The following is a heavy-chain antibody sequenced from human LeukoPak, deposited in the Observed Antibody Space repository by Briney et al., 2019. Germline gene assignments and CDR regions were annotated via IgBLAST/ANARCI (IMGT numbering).Heavy chain of an antibody. Sequence: GGSLRLSCAASGFTFSSYAMSWVRQAPGKGLVWVSAISGSGGSTYYADSVKGRFTISRDNSKNTLYLQMNSLRAEDTAVCYCAKALHLWDYYYGMDVWGQGTTVTVSS. V-gene: IGHV3-23*01. D-gene: IGHD4-11*01. J-gene: IGHJ6*02. CDR2: ISGSGGST. CDR1: GFTFSSYA. CDR3: AKALHLWDYYYGMDV.